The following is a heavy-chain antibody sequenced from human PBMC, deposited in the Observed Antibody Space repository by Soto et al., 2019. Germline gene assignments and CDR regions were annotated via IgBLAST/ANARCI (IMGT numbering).Heavy chain of an antibody. D-gene: IGHD1-26*01. J-gene: IGHJ4*02. V-gene: IGHV3-30-3*01. Sequence: GGSLRLSCAASGFTFSSYAMHWVRQAPGKGLEWVAVISFDGRNKYYADPVKGRFTISRDNSKNTLYLQMNSLRAEDTAVYYCARARRVVGATNPWARFFDYWGQGTLVTVSS. CDR3: ARARRVVGATNPWARFFDY. CDR1: GFTFSSYA. CDR2: ISFDGRNK.